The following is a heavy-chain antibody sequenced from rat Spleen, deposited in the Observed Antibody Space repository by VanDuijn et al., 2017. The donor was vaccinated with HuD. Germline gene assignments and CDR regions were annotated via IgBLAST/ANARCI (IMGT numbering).Heavy chain of an antibody. CDR2: ISYSGST. J-gene: IGHJ4*01. Sequence: EVQLQESGPGLVKPSQSLSLTCSVTGDSISSNFWGWIRKFPGNKMEWMGYISYSGSTDYNPSLKSRISITRDTSKNQFFLQLNSVTTEDTATYYCAKTTVAYYYVMDAWGQGASVTVSS. D-gene: IGHD1-3*01. CDR3: AKTTVAYYYVMDA. V-gene: IGHV3-1*01. CDR1: GDSISSNF.